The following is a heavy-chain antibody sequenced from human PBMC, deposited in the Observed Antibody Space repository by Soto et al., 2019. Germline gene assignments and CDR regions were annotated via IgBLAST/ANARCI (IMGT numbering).Heavy chain of an antibody. CDR1: GFTFSSYG. D-gene: IGHD6-13*01. CDR3: ARVDSSSWIFDY. CDR2: IWYDGSNK. Sequence: GGSLRLSCAASGFTFSSYGMHWVRQAPGKGLEWVAVIWYDGSNKYYADSVKGRFTISRDNSKNTLYLQMNSLRAEDTAVYYCARVDSSSWIFDYWGQGTLVTVSS. V-gene: IGHV3-33*01. J-gene: IGHJ4*02.